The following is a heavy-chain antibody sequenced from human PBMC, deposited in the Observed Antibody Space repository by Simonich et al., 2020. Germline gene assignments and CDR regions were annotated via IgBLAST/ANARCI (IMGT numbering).Heavy chain of an antibody. D-gene: IGHD3-10*01. CDR3: ARDREVYGSGSYYNY. CDR2: IKKGGGEK. J-gene: IGHJ4*02. V-gene: IGHV3-7*01. CDR1: GFTFSSYW. Sequence: EVQLVESGGGLVQPGGSLRLSCAASGFTFSSYWMSWAREAPGKGREWVANIKKGGGEKEYVDSVKGRVTISRDNAQHSLYLQMNSLRAADTAVYYCARDREVYGSGSYYNYWGQGTLVTVSS.